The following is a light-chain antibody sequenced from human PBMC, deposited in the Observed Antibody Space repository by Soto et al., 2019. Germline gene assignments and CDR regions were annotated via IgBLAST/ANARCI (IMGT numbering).Light chain of an antibody. CDR2: AAA. CDR1: QGIGND. CDR3: LQDHNYPLT. V-gene: IGKV1-6*02. Sequence: AIQMAQSPSSLSASVGDRVTITCRASQGIGNDVGWFQQKPGKAPKLLIYAAATLQSGVPSRFSGSRSGIEFTLTISSLQPEDFATYYCLQDHNYPLTFGGGTKVEIK. J-gene: IGKJ4*01.